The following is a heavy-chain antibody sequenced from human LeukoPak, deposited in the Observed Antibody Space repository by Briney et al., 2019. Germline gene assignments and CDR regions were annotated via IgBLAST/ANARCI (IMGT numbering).Heavy chain of an antibody. CDR1: GDSISSGGYY. V-gene: IGHV4-31*03. CDR3: ARDIVHKWFAP. CDR2: IYYSGST. D-gene: IGHD2-8*01. J-gene: IGHJ5*02. Sequence: PSQTLSLTCTVSGDSISSGGYYWSWIRQHPGKGLEWIGYIYYSGSTYYNPSLKSRVTISVDTSKNQFSVKLSSVTAADTAVYYCARDIVHKWFAPWGQGTLVTVSP.